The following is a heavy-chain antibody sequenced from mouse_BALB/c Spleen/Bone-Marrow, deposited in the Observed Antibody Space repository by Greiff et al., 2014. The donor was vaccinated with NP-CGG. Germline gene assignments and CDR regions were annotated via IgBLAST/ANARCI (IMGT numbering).Heavy chain of an antibody. CDR2: IYPGDGDT. CDR1: GYAFSNYG. CDR3: ASVYEYGRGYAMDY. V-gene: IGHV1-80*01. Sequence: QVQLQQPGAEVMRPGSSVNISCKASGYAFSNYGMNWVKQRPGQGLEWIGQIYPGDGDTNYNGKFKGRVTLTADKSSSTAYMQLSSLTSEDSAVYFCASVYEYGRGYAMDYWGQGTSVTVSS. J-gene: IGHJ4*01. D-gene: IGHD2-4*01.